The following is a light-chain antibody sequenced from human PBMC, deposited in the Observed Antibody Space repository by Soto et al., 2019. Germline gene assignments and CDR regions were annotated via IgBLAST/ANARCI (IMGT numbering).Light chain of an antibody. CDR3: QQRSNWRVT. J-gene: IGKJ1*01. V-gene: IGKV3-11*01. Sequence: EIVLTQSPATLSLSPGEGATLSCRASQSVSSYLAWYQQKPGQAPRLLIYDASNRATCIPARFSGSGSGTDFTLIISSLKPEDFAFYYCQQRSNWRVTFGLETKVEV. CDR2: DAS. CDR1: QSVSSY.